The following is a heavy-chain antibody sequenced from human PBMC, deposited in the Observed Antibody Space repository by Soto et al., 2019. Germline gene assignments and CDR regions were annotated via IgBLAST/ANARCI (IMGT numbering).Heavy chain of an antibody. CDR3: ARGQNIMTTVTTEDY. J-gene: IGHJ4*02. CDR2: IYYSGST. CDR1: GGSISSGGYY. D-gene: IGHD4-17*01. Sequence: QVQLQESGPGLVKPSQTLSLTCTVSGGSISSGGYYWSWIRQHPGKGLEWIGYIYYSGSTYYNPSLKSRVTIXXDXSMXQFSLKLSSVTAADTAVYYCARGQNIMTTVTTEDYWGQGTLVTVSS. V-gene: IGHV4-31*03.